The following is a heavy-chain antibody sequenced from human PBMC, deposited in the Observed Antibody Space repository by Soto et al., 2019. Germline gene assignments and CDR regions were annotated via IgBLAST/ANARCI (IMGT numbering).Heavy chain of an antibody. J-gene: IGHJ4*02. CDR3: ATMGTPATGLYYFDD. D-gene: IGHD2-15*01. CDR2: ISYSGST. V-gene: IGHV4-30-4*01. CDR1: GGSISSGNYY. Sequence: SETLSLTCTDSGGSISSGNYYWSWIRQPPGKGLEWIGFISYSGSTYYNLSLKSRVTISVDTSKNQFSLNLSFVTAADTAVYYCATMGTPATGLYYFDDWGQGTLVTAPQ.